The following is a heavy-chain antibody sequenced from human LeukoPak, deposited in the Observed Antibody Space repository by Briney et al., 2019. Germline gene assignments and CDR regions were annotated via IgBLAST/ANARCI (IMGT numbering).Heavy chain of an antibody. V-gene: IGHV4-39*07. Sequence: PSETLSLTCTVSGGSISSSSYHWGWIRQPPGKGLEWIGSIYYSGSTYYNPSLKSRVTISVDKSKNQFSLNLSSVTAADTAVYYCARGEFDGGVYFDYWGQGTLVTVSS. J-gene: IGHJ4*02. CDR1: GGSISSSSYH. CDR3: ARGEFDGGVYFDY. CDR2: IYYSGST. D-gene: IGHD3-16*01.